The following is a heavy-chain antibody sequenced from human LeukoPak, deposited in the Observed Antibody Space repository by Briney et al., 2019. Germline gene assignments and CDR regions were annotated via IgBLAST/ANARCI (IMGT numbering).Heavy chain of an antibody. CDR3: ARGIYYYYYMDV. CDR2: IYMSGST. Sequence: SQTLSLTCTVSGGSIRSGTDYWSWIRQPAGKGLEWIGRIYMSGSTDYNPSFKSRVTMSVDTSKNQVSLKLRSVTAADTAVYYCARGIYYYYYMDVWGKGTTVAVSS. V-gene: IGHV4-61*02. J-gene: IGHJ6*03. CDR1: GGSIRSGTDY.